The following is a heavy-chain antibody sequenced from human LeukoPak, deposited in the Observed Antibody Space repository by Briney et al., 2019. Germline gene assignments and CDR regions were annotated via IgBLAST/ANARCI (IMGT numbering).Heavy chain of an antibody. CDR1: GGSISSYY. J-gene: IGHJ5*02. Sequence: PSETLSLTCTVSGGSISSYYWSWIRQPPGKGLEWIGDIYYSGSTNYNPSLKSRVTISVDTSKNQFSLKLSSVTAADTAVYYCARSPAPTWYNWNDQGNWFDPWGQGTLVTVSS. V-gene: IGHV4-59*01. CDR3: ARSPAPTWYNWNDQGNWFDP. D-gene: IGHD1-20*01. CDR2: IYYSGST.